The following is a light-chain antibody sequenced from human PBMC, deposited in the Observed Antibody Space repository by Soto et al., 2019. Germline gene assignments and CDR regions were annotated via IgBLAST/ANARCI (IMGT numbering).Light chain of an antibody. Sequence: QSALTQPRSVSGPPGQSVSISCSGTSSDVGTYNYVSWYQQHPGKAPKLMIYDVSKRPSGVPDRFSGSMSGNTASLTISGLQAEDEADYYCCSYAGGYTHAVFGGGTKVTVL. V-gene: IGLV2-11*01. J-gene: IGLJ2*01. CDR2: DVS. CDR3: CSYAGGYTHAV. CDR1: SSDVGTYNY.